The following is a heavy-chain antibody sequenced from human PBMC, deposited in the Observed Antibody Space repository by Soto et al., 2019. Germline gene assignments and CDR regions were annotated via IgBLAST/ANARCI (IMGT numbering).Heavy chain of an antibody. CDR2: IYYSGST. CDR3: ARGSGSYWQKDY. D-gene: IGHD1-26*01. J-gene: IGHJ4*02. CDR1: GGSISSYY. V-gene: IGHV4-59*01. Sequence: PSETLSLTCTVSGGSISSYYWSWIRQPPGKGLEWIGYIYYSGSTNYNPSLKSRVTISVDTSKNQFSLKLSSVTAADTAVYYCARGSGSYWQKDYWGQGTLVTVSS.